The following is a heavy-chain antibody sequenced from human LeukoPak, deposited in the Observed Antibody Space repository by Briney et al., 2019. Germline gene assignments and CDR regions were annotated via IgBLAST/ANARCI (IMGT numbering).Heavy chain of an antibody. V-gene: IGHV3-30*18. Sequence: GGSLRLSCAASGFTFDDYAMHWVRQAPGKGLEWVAVISYDGSNKYYADSVKGRFTISRDNSKNTLYLQMNSLRAEDTAVYYCAKDRVDTAMNYWGQGTLVTVSS. CDR3: AKDRVDTAMNY. CDR1: GFTFDDYA. D-gene: IGHD5-18*01. J-gene: IGHJ4*02. CDR2: ISYDGSNK.